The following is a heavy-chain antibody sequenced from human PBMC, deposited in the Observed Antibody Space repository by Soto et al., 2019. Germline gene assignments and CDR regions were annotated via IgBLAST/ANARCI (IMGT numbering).Heavy chain of an antibody. J-gene: IGHJ6*02. CDR2: INPNSGGT. D-gene: IGHD2-2*01. CDR3: ASSPYCSSTSCPTEHYYYYGMDV. V-gene: IGHV1-2*04. CDR1: GYTFTGYY. Sequence: ASVKVSCKASGYTFTGYYMHWVRQAPGQGLEWMGWINPNSGGTNYAQKFQGWVTMTRDTSISTAYMELSRLRSDDTAVYYCASSPYCSSTSCPTEHYYYYGMDVWGQGTTVTVSS.